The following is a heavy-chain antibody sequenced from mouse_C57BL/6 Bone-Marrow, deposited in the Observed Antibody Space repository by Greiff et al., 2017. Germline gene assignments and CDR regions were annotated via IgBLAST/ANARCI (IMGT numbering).Heavy chain of an antibody. V-gene: IGHV2-2*01. D-gene: IGHD4-1*01. CDR3: ARNGGSGRGFAY. J-gene: IGHJ3*01. CDR1: GFSLTSYG. Sequence: VNLVESGPGLVQPSQSLSITCTVSGFSLTSYGVHWVRQSPGKGLEWLGVIWSGGSTDYNAAFISRLSISKDNSKSQVFFKMNSLQADGTAIYYCARNGGSGRGFAYWGQGTLVTVSA. CDR2: IWSGGST.